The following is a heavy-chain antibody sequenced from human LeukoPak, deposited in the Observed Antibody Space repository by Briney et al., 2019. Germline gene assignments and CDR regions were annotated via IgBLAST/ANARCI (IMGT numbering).Heavy chain of an antibody. CDR2: IYYRGTT. J-gene: IGHJ4*02. V-gene: IGHV4-59*01. Sequence: SETLSLTCTVSGGSISSYYWSWIRQPPGKGLEWIGYIYYRGTTNYNPSLKSRVTISVDTSKNPFSLKLSSVTAADTAVYYCARGAALDYWGQGTLVTVSS. CDR1: GGSISSYY. CDR3: ARGAALDY. D-gene: IGHD6-6*01.